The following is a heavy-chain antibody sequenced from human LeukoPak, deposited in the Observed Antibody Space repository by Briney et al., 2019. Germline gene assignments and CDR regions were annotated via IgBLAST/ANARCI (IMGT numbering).Heavy chain of an antibody. V-gene: IGHV3-74*01. D-gene: IGHD4-17*01. CDR2: VDNDGSST. CDR1: GFTFSSYW. Sequence: GGSLRLSCAASGFTFSSYWMHWVRQAPGKGLVWVSRVDNDGSSTNYADSVKGRFTISRDNAKNTLYLQMNSLRAEDTAAYHCASDLDYGDIDDSFDVWGQGTMVTVSS. CDR3: ASDLDYGDIDDSFDV. J-gene: IGHJ3*01.